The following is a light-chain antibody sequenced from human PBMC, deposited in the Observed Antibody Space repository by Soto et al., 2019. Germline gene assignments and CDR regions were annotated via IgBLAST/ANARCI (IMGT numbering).Light chain of an antibody. CDR2: GAS. CDR1: QGVSSN. CDR3: QQYDNRPAFT. V-gene: IGKV3-15*01. J-gene: IGKJ3*01. Sequence: EVAMTQSPGTLSVSPGERAIPSCRTTQGVSSNLACYHQKPGLPPRLLIYGASNRATGSPATFSGSGSGTEFTLTIISLQSEELAVYYCQQYDNRPAFTFGPGTKVDIK.